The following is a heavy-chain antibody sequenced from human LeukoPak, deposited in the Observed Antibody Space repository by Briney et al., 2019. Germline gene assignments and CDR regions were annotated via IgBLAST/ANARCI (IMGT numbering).Heavy chain of an antibody. CDR3: AKSFGPVIAAAGTGAD. CDR2: ISGSGVNT. D-gene: IGHD6-13*01. Sequence: PGGSLRLSRAASGFTLSSYGMNWVRQAPGKGLEWVSVISGSGVNTYYADSVTGRFTISRDNSKNTLYLQMNSLRAEDTAVYYCAKSFGPVIAAAGTGADWGQGILVTVSS. J-gene: IGHJ4*02. CDR1: GFTLSSYG. V-gene: IGHV3-23*01.